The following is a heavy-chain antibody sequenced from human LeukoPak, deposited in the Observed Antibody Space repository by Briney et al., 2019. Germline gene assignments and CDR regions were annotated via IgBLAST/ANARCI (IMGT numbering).Heavy chain of an antibody. CDR3: ATLGPGVGATAEY. CDR1: GYSFSTNW. CDR2: IYPSDSDT. Sequence: GESLKISCKGSGYSFSTNWIGWVRQMPGKGLEWMGIIYPSDSDTRYNSSFQGQVTSSAARSLSTSCLQWRGLRASDSATYYCATLGPGVGATAEYWGQGTLVTVSS. D-gene: IGHD1-26*01. V-gene: IGHV5-51*01. J-gene: IGHJ4*02.